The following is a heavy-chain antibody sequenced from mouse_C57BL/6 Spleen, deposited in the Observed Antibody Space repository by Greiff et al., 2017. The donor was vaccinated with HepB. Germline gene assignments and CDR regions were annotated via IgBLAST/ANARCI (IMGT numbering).Heavy chain of an antibody. CDR2: IYPGGGYT. D-gene: IGHD2-14*01. V-gene: IGHV1-63*01. J-gene: IGHJ3*01. CDR1: GYTFTNYW. CDR3: ARSYDEAWFAY. Sequence: VQLVESGAELVRPGTSVKMSCKASGYTFTNYWIGWAKQRPGHGLEWIGDIYPGGGYTNYNEKFKGKATLHADKSSSTAYMQFSSLTSEGSAIYYCARSYDEAWFAYWGQGTLVTVAA.